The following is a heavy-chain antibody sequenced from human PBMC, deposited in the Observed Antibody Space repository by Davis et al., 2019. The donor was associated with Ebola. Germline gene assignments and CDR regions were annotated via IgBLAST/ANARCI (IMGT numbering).Heavy chain of an antibody. D-gene: IGHD3-10*01. Sequence: ETLSLTCTVSGGSISSYYWSWIRQPPGKALEWLAHIFSNDEKSYSPSLKTRLTISKDTSKSQVVLTMTNMDPVDTATYYCARMGITVVQGVIISSSSGPLDYWGQGTLVTVSS. J-gene: IGHJ4*02. CDR3: ARMGITVVQGVIISSSSGPLDY. CDR1: GGSISSYYW. V-gene: IGHV2-26*01. CDR2: IFSNDEK.